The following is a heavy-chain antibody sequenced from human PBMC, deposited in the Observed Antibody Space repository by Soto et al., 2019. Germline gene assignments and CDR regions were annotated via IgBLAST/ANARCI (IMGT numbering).Heavy chain of an antibody. CDR2: IVPIFGTA. CDR3: ARGRYSGYDMPDTYYYYNYGIDV. J-gene: IGHJ6*02. D-gene: IGHD5-12*01. Sequence: QVQLVQSGAEVKKPGSSVKVSCKASGGTFSSHGISWVRQAPGQGLEWMGGIVPIFGTADDAQRFRGRVKITADESKSTAYMELSSQRSEDTAVYYCARGRYSGYDMPDTYYYYNYGIDVWGQGTTVTVSS. CDR1: GGTFSSHG. V-gene: IGHV1-69*12.